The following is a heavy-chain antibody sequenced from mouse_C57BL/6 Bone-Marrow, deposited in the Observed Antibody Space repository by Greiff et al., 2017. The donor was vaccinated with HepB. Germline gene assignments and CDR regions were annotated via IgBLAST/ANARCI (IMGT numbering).Heavy chain of an antibody. Sequence: VQLKQSGAELVKPGASVKLSCTASGFNIKDYYMHWVKQRTEQGLEWIGRIDPEDGETKYAPKFQGKATITADTTSNTAYLQLSSLTAEDTAVYYCARGYYGSSYWFAYWGQGTLVTVSA. V-gene: IGHV14-2*01. CDR2: IDPEDGET. CDR1: GFNIKDYY. CDR3: ARGYYGSSYWFAY. J-gene: IGHJ3*01. D-gene: IGHD1-1*01.